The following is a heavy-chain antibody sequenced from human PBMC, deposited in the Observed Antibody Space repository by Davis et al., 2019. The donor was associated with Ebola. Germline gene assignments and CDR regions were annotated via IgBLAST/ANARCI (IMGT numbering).Heavy chain of an antibody. J-gene: IGHJ4*02. CDR3: ARGGDITSRHLQDY. V-gene: IGHV3-7*01. CDR1: GFTFSSYW. Sequence: PGGSLRLSCAASGFTFSSYWMSWVRQAPGKGLEWVANIKQDGSEKYYVDSVKGRFTISRDNAKNSLYLQMNSLRAEDTAVYYCARGGDITSRHLQDYWGQGTLVTVSS. D-gene: IGHD3-10*01. CDR2: IKQDGSEK.